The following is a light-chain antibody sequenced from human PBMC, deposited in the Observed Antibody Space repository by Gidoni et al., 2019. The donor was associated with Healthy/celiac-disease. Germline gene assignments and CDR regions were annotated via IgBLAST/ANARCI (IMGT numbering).Light chain of an antibody. CDR3: QQYGVSPQT. V-gene: IGKV3-20*01. CDR2: GAS. J-gene: IGKJ1*01. CDR1: QSVNNNY. Sequence: EIVLTQSPGTLSLSPGERATLSCRASQSVNNNYLAWYQQKPGQAPRLLIYGASSRATGIPDRFSGSGSGTDFTLSISRLEPEDFAVYYCQQYGVSPQTFGQGTKVEIK.